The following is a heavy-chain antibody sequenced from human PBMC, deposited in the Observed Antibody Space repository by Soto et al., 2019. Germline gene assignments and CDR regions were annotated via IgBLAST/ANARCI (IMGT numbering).Heavy chain of an antibody. CDR3: ARAPKLSYYYDSSCYYGCWFEP. J-gene: IGHJ5*02. V-gene: IGHV4-31*03. D-gene: IGHD3-22*01. CDR1: GGSISSGGYY. CDR2: IYYSGST. Sequence: PSETLSLTSTVSGGSISSGGYYWSWIRQHPGKGLEWIGYIYYSGSTYYNPSLKSRVTISVDTSKNQFSLKLSSVTAADTAVYYCARAPKLSYYYDSSCYYGCWFEPWGQGTLVTVAS.